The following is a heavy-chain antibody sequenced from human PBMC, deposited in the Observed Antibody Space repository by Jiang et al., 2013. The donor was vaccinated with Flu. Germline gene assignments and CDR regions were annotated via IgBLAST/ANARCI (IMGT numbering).Heavy chain of an antibody. D-gene: IGHD3-22*01. V-gene: IGHV3-9*01. CDR2: INWDSGRI. Sequence: FDDYAMHWSGSSRKGLEWVSGINWDSGRIGYADSVKGRFTVSRDSAKNSLYLQMNSLRAEDTALYYCAKDMGLYYYDSTGYYGDYYGMDVWGQGTTVTVSS. J-gene: IGHJ6*02. CDR3: AKDMGLYYYDSTGYYGDYYGMDV. CDR1: FDDYA.